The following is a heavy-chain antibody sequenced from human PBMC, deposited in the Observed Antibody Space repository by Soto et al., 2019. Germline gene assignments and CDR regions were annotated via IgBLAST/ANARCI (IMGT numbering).Heavy chain of an antibody. CDR2: IVPMFGTA. CDR3: ARDGDPGYTFWSGPLGGGRFDP. Sequence: QVQLVQSGAEAKKPGSSVNVSCKTSGGTFGNTAVTWVRQAPGQGLEWMGGIVPMFGTANYAQKFQGRVTITADESTNTAYMDLRSLRSDDTDVYYCARDGDPGYTFWSGPLGGGRFDPWGQGTLVTVSS. CDR1: GGTFGNTA. V-gene: IGHV1-69*12. J-gene: IGHJ5*02. D-gene: IGHD3-3*01.